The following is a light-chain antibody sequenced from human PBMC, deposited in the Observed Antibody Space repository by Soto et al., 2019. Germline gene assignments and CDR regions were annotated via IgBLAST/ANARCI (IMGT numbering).Light chain of an antibody. CDR1: SSDVGGYNY. V-gene: IGLV2-14*01. J-gene: IGLJ2*01. CDR2: EVN. CDR3: SSYTSSSTS. Sequence: QSVLTQPASVSGSPGQSITISCTGTSSDVGGYNYVSWYQQHPGKAPKLMIYEVNNRPSGVSNRFSGSKSGNTASLTISGLQAEDEADYYCSSYTSSSTSFGGGTKLTVL.